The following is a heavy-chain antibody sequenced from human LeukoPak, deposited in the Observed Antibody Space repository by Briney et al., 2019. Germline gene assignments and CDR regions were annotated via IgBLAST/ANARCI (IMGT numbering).Heavy chain of an antibody. CDR1: GFSFSSYN. CDR3: ARDPYSGTYGDTYYYYMDV. J-gene: IGHJ6*03. V-gene: IGHV3-21*01. D-gene: IGHD1-26*01. CDR2: ITSSSTYT. Sequence: GGSLRLSCAASGFSFSSYNMNWVRQTPGKGLEWVSSITSSSTYTFYADSVKGRFTISRDNARNSLHLPMNSLRAMDTAAYYCARDPYSGTYGDTYYYYMDVWGKGTTVTISS.